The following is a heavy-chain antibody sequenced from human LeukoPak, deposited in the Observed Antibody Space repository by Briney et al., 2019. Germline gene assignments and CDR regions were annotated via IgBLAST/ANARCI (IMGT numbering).Heavy chain of an antibody. CDR1: GGTFSSYT. CDR3: ARGRNRGSYTLSY. J-gene: IGHJ4*02. CDR2: IIPILGIA. Sequence: GSSVKVSCKASGGTFSSYTISWGRQAPGQGLEWMGRIIPILGIANYAQKFQGRVTITADKSTSTAYMELSSLRSEDTAVYYCARGRNRGSYTLSYWGQGTLVTVSS. D-gene: IGHD1-26*01. V-gene: IGHV1-69*02.